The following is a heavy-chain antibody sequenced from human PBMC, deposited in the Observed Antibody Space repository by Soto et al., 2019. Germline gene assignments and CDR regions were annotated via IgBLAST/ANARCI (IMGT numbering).Heavy chain of an antibody. Sequence: SETLSLTCTVSGGSISSGGYYWSWIRQHPGKGLEWIGYIYYSGSTNYNPSLKSRVTISVDTSKNQFSLKLSSVTAADTAVYYCARGWRQLVPNWFDPWGQGTLVTVSS. J-gene: IGHJ5*02. V-gene: IGHV4-61*08. D-gene: IGHD6-6*01. CDR3: ARGWRQLVPNWFDP. CDR2: IYYSGST. CDR1: GGSISSGGYY.